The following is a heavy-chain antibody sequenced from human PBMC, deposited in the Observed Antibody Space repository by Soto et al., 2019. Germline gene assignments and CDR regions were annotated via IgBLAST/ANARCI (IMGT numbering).Heavy chain of an antibody. J-gene: IGHJ4*02. V-gene: IGHV1-18*01. D-gene: IGHD6-19*01. CDR3: AREMAVAGTGLSDY. Sequence: QVQLVQSGAEVKKPGASVKVSCKASGYTFTSYGISWVRQAPGQGLEWMGWISAYNGNTNYAQKLQGRVTMTTDPSTSPAYMELRSLRSDDPAVYYCAREMAVAGTGLSDYWGQGTLVTVSS. CDR1: GYTFTSYG. CDR2: ISAYNGNT.